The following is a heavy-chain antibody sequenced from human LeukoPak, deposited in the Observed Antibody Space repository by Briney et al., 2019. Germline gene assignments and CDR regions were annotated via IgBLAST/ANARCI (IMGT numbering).Heavy chain of an antibody. V-gene: IGHV1-69*06. CDR1: GGTFSSYA. CDR2: IIPIFGTA. D-gene: IGHD3-22*01. Sequence: SVKVSCKASGGTFSSYAISWVRQAPGQGLEWMGGIIPIFGTANYAQKFQGRVTMTEDTSTDTAYMELSSLRSEDTAVYYCATDWYYDSSGYPFDPWGQGTLVTVSS. CDR3: ATDWYYDSSGYPFDP. J-gene: IGHJ5*02.